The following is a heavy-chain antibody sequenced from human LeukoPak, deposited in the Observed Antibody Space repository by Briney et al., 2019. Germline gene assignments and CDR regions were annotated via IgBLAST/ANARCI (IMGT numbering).Heavy chain of an antibody. Sequence: GGSLRLSCVASGFTFSSYWMHWVRQDPRKGLVWVSRINGDGRNINYADSVRGRFTISRDNAKNTLYLQMNTLRVEDTAVYFCARVGRGRAAAGFGAFDIWGQGTRVTVSS. J-gene: IGHJ3*02. CDR1: GFTFSSYW. V-gene: IGHV3-74*01. CDR2: INGDGRNI. D-gene: IGHD6-13*01. CDR3: ARVGRGRAAAGFGAFDI.